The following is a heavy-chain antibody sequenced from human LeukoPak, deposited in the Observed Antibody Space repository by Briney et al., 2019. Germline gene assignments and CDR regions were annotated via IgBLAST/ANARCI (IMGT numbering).Heavy chain of an antibody. D-gene: IGHD7-27*01. J-gene: IGHJ1*01. Sequence: GGSLRLSCAASGFSFSSSGMNWVRQAPGKGLQWISYIDASSSTKNYADSVKGRFTISRDNAKNSLYLQMSSLRAEDTAVYYCAGPLGSPYFHHWGQGTLVTVSS. CDR1: GFSFSSSG. CDR2: IDASSSTK. CDR3: AGPLGSPYFHH. V-gene: IGHV3-48*01.